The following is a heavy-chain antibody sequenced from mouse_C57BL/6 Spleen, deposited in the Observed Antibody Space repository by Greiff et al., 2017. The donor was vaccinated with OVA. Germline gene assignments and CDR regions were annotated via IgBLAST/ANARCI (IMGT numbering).Heavy chain of an antibody. J-gene: IGHJ1*03. Sequence: VQLQQSGPGLVQPSQRLSITCTVSGFSLTSYGVHWVRPSPGKGLEWLGVIWSGGSTDYNAAFISRLSISKDNSKSQVFFKMNSLQADDTAIYYCARSSSFLYCDVWGTGTTVTVSS. CDR3: ARSSSFLYCDV. D-gene: IGHD1-1*01. CDR1: GFSLTSYG. V-gene: IGHV2-2*01. CDR2: IWSGGST.